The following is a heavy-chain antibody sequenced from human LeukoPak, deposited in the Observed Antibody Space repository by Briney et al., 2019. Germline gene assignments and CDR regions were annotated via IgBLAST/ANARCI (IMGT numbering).Heavy chain of an antibody. Sequence: GASVKVSCKASGYTFTSYSISWVRQAPGQGLEWMGWISVYNGNTKYAQKFQGRVTMTTDTSTSTAYMEVRSLRSGDTAMYYCARDECSGGSCYDYWGQGTLVTVSS. J-gene: IGHJ4*02. CDR2: ISVYNGNT. V-gene: IGHV1-18*01. CDR1: GYTFTSYS. D-gene: IGHD2-15*01. CDR3: ARDECSGGSCYDY.